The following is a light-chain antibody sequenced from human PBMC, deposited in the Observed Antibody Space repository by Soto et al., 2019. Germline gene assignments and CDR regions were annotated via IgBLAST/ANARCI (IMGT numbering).Light chain of an antibody. CDR2: GAS. V-gene: IGKV3-20*01. Sequence: EIVLTQSPGTLSLSPGERATPSCRASQSVSSSFLAWYQQKPGQAPRLLIYGASSRATGIPDRFSGSGSGTDFTLTISRLAPEDLAVYYCQQYDSSPWTFGQGTKVEIK. CDR3: QQYDSSPWT. J-gene: IGKJ1*01. CDR1: QSVSSSF.